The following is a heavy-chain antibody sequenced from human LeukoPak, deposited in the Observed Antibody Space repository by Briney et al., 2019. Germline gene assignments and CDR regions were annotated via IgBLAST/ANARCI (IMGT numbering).Heavy chain of an antibody. Sequence: ASVKVSCKTSGYIFTYYYIHWVRQAPGQGLEWMGWINTKSGRTSSARKFQGRVTMTRDPSITTVYMDMAWLTSDDTAIYFCARADFIDAGPYLIGPWGQGTLVTVSS. V-gene: IGHV1-2*02. CDR2: INTKSGRT. J-gene: IGHJ5*02. CDR1: GYIFTYYY. CDR3: ARADFIDAGPYLIGP. D-gene: IGHD2-2*01.